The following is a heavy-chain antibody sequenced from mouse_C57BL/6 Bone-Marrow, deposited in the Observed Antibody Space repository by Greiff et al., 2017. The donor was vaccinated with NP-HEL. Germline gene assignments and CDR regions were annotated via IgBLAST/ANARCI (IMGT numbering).Heavy chain of an antibody. CDR3: ASGNWYFDV. CDR2: IYPGDGDT. V-gene: IGHV1-82*01. CDR1: GYAFSSSW. J-gene: IGHJ1*03. D-gene: IGHD1-1*02. Sequence: VQLQESGPELVKPGASVKISCKASGYAFSSSWMNWVKQRPGKGLEWIGRIYPGDGDTNYNGKFKGKATLTADKSSSTADMQLSSLTSEDSAVYFCASGNWYFDVWGTGTTVTVSS.